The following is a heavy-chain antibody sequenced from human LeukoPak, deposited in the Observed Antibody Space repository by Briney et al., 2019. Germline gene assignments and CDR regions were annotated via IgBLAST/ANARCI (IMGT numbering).Heavy chain of an antibody. CDR1: GYRFTSYW. Sequence: GESLEISCKGSGYRFTSYWIGWVRPVPGRGLEWMGIIYPGDSDTRYSPSFQGQVTISADKSISTAYLQWSSLKASDTAMYYCARLLGVRSHRFDPWGQGTLVTVSS. V-gene: IGHV5-51*01. CDR3: ARLLGVRSHRFDP. CDR2: IYPGDSDT. J-gene: IGHJ5*02. D-gene: IGHD3-10*02.